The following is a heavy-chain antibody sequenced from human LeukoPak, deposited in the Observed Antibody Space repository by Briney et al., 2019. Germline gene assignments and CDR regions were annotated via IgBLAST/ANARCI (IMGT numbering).Heavy chain of an antibody. J-gene: IGHJ5*02. D-gene: IGHD5-18*01. CDR2: IYTSRST. Sequence: SETLSLTCTVSGGSISSYYWSWIRQPAGKGLEWIGRIYTSRSTNYNPSLKSRVTMSVDTSKNQFSLKLSSVTAADTAVYYCAREVWIQLWLGWFDPWGQGTLVTVSS. CDR3: AREVWIQLWLGWFDP. CDR1: GGSISSYY. V-gene: IGHV4-4*07.